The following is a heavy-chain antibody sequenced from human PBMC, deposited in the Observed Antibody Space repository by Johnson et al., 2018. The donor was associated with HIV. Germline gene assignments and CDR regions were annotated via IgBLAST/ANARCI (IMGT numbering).Heavy chain of an antibody. J-gene: IGHJ3*02. CDR2: ISGSGGST. Sequence: EKLVESGGGVVQPGRSLRLSCAASGFTFSSYAMSWVRQAPGKGLEWVSAISGSGGSTYYADSVKGRFTVSRDNSKNTVYLQMNSLRDEDTAVYYCARGGYNFWSGYLGAFDIWGQGTMVTVSS. V-gene: IGHV3-23*04. D-gene: IGHD3-3*01. CDR1: GFTFSSYA. CDR3: ARGGYNFWSGYLGAFDI.